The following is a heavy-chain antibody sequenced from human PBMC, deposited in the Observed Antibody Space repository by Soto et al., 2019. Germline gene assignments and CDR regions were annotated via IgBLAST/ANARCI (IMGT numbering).Heavy chain of an antibody. CDR2: INQDGSEK. D-gene: IGHD2-15*01. CDR3: VRDTFTHGLVDYYYGLDV. CDR1: GFIFSNYW. J-gene: IGHJ6*02. V-gene: IGHV3-7*03. Sequence: EVQLVESGGGLVQPGGSLRLSGVASGFIFSNYWMSWVRQAPGKGLEWVANINQDGSEKYYVDSVKGRFTISRDNAKNSLYLQMSSLRAEDTAVYYCVRDTFTHGLVDYYYGLDVWGPGTTVTVSS.